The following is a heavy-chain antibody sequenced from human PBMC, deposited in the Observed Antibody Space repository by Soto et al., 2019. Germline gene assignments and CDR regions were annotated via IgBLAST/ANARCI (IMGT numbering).Heavy chain of an antibody. J-gene: IGHJ4*02. Sequence: GGSLRLSCAASGFTFSSYAMSWVRQAPGKGLEWVSAISGSGGSTYYADSVKGRFTISRDNSKNTLYLQMNSLRAEDTAVYYCATRMNDFWSGYPGSGDYFDYWGQGTLVTVSS. CDR2: ISGSGGST. D-gene: IGHD3-3*01. V-gene: IGHV3-23*01. CDR3: ATRMNDFWSGYPGSGDYFDY. CDR1: GFTFSSYA.